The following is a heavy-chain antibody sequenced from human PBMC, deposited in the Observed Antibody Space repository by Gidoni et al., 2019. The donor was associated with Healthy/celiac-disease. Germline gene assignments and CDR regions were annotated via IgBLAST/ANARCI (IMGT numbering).Heavy chain of an antibody. CDR1: GLTFSSYG. CDR3: AKDFYSGYEAPYYFDY. V-gene: IGHV3-30*18. D-gene: IGHD5-12*01. CDR2: ISYDGSNK. Sequence: QVQLVESGGGVVQPGRSLRLSCAASGLTFSSYGMHWVRQAPGKGLEWVAVISYDGSNKYYADSVKGRFTISRDNSKNTLYLQMNSLRAEDTAVYYCAKDFYSGYEAPYYFDYWGQGTLVTVSS. J-gene: IGHJ4*02.